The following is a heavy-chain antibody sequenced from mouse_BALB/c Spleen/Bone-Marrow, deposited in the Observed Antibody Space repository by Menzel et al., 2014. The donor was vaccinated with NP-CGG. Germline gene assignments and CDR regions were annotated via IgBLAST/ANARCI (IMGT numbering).Heavy chain of an antibody. D-gene: IGHD2-14*01. V-gene: IGHV5-12-2*01. J-gene: IGHJ4*01. CDR3: TRHGEVRRFYYALDY. CDR1: GFTFSSHS. CDR2: ISNGGGST. Sequence: EVKVVESGGGLVQPGGSLKLSCTASGFTFSSHSMSWVRQTPEKRLEWVAYISNGGGSTYYPDTVKGRFTISRDNAKNSLYLQMSSLKSEDTAMYYCTRHGEVRRFYYALDYWGQGTSVTVSS.